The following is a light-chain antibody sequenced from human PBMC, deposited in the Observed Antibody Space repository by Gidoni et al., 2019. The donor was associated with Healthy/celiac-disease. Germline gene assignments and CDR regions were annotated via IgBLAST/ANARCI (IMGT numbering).Light chain of an antibody. V-gene: IGLV1-44*01. Sequence: QSVLTPPPTASGTPGERVTISCSGSSPNIGRNTVYWYQQHPGTAPKLLIYSNNQRPSGVPDRFSGSKSGTSASLAISGLQSEDEADYYCAAWDDSLNGPVFGGGTKLTVL. CDR1: SPNIGRNT. CDR3: AAWDDSLNGPV. J-gene: IGLJ2*01. CDR2: SNN.